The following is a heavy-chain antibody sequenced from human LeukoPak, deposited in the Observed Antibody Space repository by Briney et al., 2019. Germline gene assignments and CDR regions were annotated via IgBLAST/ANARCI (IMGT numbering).Heavy chain of an antibody. CDR1: GFTFSSYA. Sequence: GGSLRLSCAASGFTFSSYAMSWVRQAPGKGLEWVSAISGSGGSTYYADSVKGRFTISRDNSKNTLYLQMNSLKAEDTAVYYCAKDGLPRIRMAFDYWGQGTLVTVSS. CDR2: ISGSGGST. D-gene: IGHD5-24*01. CDR3: AKDGLPRIRMAFDY. J-gene: IGHJ4*02. V-gene: IGHV3-23*01.